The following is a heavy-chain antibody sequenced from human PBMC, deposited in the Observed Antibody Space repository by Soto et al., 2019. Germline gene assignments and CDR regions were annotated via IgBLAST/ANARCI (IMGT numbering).Heavy chain of an antibody. CDR3: ARWDSTLQVHYYYGMDV. D-gene: IGHD6-13*01. CDR2: INAGNGNT. Sequence: ASVKVSCKASGYTFTSYAMHWVRQAPGQRLEWMGWINAGNGNTKYSQKFQGRVTITRDTSASTAYMELSSLRSEDTAVYYCARWDSTLQVHYYYGMDVWGQGTTVTVSS. J-gene: IGHJ6*02. V-gene: IGHV1-3*01. CDR1: GYTFTSYA.